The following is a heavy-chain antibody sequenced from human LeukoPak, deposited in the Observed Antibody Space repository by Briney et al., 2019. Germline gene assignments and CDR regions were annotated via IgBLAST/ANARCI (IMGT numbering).Heavy chain of an antibody. Sequence: SVKVSCKASRDTFSRYAVCWVRQAPGHGLEWMGRIIPILGVTYYAQKFQGRVTITADKSPTAAYMELSSLTSEDTGVYFCARGLINPGDFYGMDVWGQGTTVTVSS. CDR1: RDTFSRYA. CDR2: IIPILGVT. CDR3: ARGLINPGDFYGMDV. V-gene: IGHV1-69*04. J-gene: IGHJ6*02.